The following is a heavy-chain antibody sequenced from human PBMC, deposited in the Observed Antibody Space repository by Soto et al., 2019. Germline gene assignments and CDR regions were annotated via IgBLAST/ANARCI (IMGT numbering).Heavy chain of an antibody. V-gene: IGHV3-23*01. CDR2: ISGGGSDT. CDR1: GFTFGSYA. J-gene: IGHJ5*02. D-gene: IGHD2-8*02. Sequence: EMQLSESGGGLVQPGGSLRLSCAASGFTFGSYAMSWVRQAPGKGLEWVSAISGGGSDTYYADSGKGRFTISRDNSKKTLFLQMNSLRVEDTAIYYCAKDPKSTVRFNWFDPWGQGTLVTVSS. CDR3: AKDPKSTVRFNWFDP.